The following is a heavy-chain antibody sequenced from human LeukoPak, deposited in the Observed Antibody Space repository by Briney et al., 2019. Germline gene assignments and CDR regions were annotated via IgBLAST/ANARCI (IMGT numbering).Heavy chain of an antibody. Sequence: PGGSLRLSCAASGFTFSSYSMNWVRQAPGKGLEWVSSISSSSSYIYYADSVKGRFTISRDNAKNSLYLQMNSLRAEDTAVYYCARDADDPRGYIPGDYWGQGTLVTVSS. CDR1: GFTFSSYS. J-gene: IGHJ4*02. V-gene: IGHV3-21*01. CDR3: ARDADDPRGYIPGDY. CDR2: ISSSSSYI. D-gene: IGHD5-18*01.